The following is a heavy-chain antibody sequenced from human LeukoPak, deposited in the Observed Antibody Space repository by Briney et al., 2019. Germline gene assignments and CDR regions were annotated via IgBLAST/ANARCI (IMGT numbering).Heavy chain of an antibody. D-gene: IGHD6-6*01. Sequence: GRSLRLSCAASGFTFDDYAMHWVRQAPGKGLEWVSGISWNSGSIGYADSVKGRFTISRDNAKNSLYLQMNSLRAVDTALYYCAKAASIAARPWWFDPWGQGTLVTVSS. CDR3: AKAASIAARPWWFDP. J-gene: IGHJ5*02. CDR1: GFTFDDYA. CDR2: ISWNSGSI. V-gene: IGHV3-9*01.